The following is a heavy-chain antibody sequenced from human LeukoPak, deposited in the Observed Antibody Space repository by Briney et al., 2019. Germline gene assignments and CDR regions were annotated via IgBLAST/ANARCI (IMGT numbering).Heavy chain of an antibody. Sequence: GGSLRLSCAASGFTVSNSYMSWVRQAPGKGLEWVSVIYSGGSTYYADSVMGTFTISRDNSKNTLYLQMDSLGAEDSAVYYCVLRSGSGSYHDWGQGTLVTVSS. J-gene: IGHJ4*02. CDR3: VLRSGSGSYHD. CDR1: GFTVSNSY. D-gene: IGHD3-10*01. CDR2: IYSGGST. V-gene: IGHV3-66*01.